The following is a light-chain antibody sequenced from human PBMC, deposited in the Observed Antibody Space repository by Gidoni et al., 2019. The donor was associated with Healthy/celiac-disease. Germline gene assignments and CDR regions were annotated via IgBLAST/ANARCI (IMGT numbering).Light chain of an antibody. V-gene: IGKV1-27*01. CDR2: AAS. CDR3: QKYNSALSIT. CDR1: QCISNY. J-gene: IGKJ5*01. Sequence: DIQMTQSPSYLSASVGDKVTITCRASQCISNYLAWYQQKPGKVPKLLIYAASTLQSGVPSRFSGSGSGTDFTLTISSLQPEDVATYYCQKYNSALSITFGQGTRLEIK.